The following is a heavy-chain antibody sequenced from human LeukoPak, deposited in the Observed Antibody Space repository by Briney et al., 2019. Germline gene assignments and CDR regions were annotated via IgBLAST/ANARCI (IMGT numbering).Heavy chain of an antibody. V-gene: IGHV3-23*01. Sequence: GGSLRLSCAASGIAFCNTAMSWARESPGRGLGRVSAICGGGERTLYADSVKGRFSVSRDNSKNMLYLQMNSLRADDTAIYYCGKDGGQYSSGPEFDPRGQGALVTVSS. CDR1: GIAFCNTA. J-gene: IGHJ5*02. CDR3: GKDGGQYSSGPEFDP. CDR2: ICGGGERT. D-gene: IGHD6-19*01.